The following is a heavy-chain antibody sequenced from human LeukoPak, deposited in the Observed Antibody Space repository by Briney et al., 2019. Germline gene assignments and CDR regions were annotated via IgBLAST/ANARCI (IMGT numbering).Heavy chain of an antibody. Sequence: GGSLRLSCAASGFTFSSYAMSWVRQAPGKGLEWVSAIGGSGGSTYYADSVKGRFTISRDNSKNTLYLQMNSLRAEDTAVYYCAKDPPYYYGSGRHYGMDVWGQGTTVTVSS. J-gene: IGHJ6*02. CDR2: IGGSGGST. V-gene: IGHV3-23*01. CDR1: GFTFSSYA. D-gene: IGHD3-10*01. CDR3: AKDPPYYYGSGRHYGMDV.